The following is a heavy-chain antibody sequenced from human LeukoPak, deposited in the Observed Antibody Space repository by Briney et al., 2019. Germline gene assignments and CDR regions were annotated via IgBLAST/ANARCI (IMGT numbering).Heavy chain of an antibody. D-gene: IGHD1-7*01. CDR3: ASERYNWNYAFDY. V-gene: IGHV3-21*01. Sequence: MSGGSLRLPCAASGFTFSSSSMNWVRQAPGKGLEWVSSISSGSSYIYYADPLKGRFTVSRDNAKNSLYLQMNSLRAEDTAVYYCASERYNWNYAFDYWGQGILVTVSS. CDR1: GFTFSSSS. CDR2: ISSGSSYI. J-gene: IGHJ4*02.